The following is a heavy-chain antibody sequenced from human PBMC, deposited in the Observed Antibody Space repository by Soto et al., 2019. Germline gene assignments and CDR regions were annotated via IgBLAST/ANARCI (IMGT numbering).Heavy chain of an antibody. D-gene: IGHD3-22*01. CDR3: ARGPSYYYDSSGYYPYYFDY. Sequence: QVQLQQWGAGLLKPSETLSLTCAVYGGSFSGYYWSWIRQPPGKGLEWIGEINHSGSTNYNPSIKSRGTISVDTSKNQFSLKLSSVTAADTAVYYCARGPSYYYDSSGYYPYYFDYWGQGTLVTVSS. CDR2: INHSGST. J-gene: IGHJ4*02. V-gene: IGHV4-34*01. CDR1: GGSFSGYY.